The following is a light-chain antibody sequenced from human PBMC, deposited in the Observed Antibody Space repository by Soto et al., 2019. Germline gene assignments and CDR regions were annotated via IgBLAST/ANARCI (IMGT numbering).Light chain of an antibody. Sequence: EIVLTQSLATLSLSPGERATLSCRASQSVSSYLAWYQQKPGQAPRLLIYDASNRATGIPARFSGSGSGTDFTLTISSLEPEDFATYYCQQSYSTPAFGQGTKLEIK. CDR2: DAS. J-gene: IGKJ2*01. CDR1: QSVSSY. V-gene: IGKV3-11*01. CDR3: QQSYSTPA.